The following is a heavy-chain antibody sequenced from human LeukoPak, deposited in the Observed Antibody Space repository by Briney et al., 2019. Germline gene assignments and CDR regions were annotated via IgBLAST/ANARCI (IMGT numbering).Heavy chain of an antibody. CDR1: GGSISSYY. D-gene: IGHD6-19*01. V-gene: IGHV4-59*01. CDR3: ARGSRQWLVRYWFDP. Sequence: TSETLSLTCTVSGGSISSYYWSWIRQPPGKGLEWIGYIYYSGSTNYNPSLKSRVTISVDTSKNQFSLKLSSVAAADTAVYYCARGSRQWLVRYWFDPWGQGTLVTVSS. J-gene: IGHJ5*02. CDR2: IYYSGST.